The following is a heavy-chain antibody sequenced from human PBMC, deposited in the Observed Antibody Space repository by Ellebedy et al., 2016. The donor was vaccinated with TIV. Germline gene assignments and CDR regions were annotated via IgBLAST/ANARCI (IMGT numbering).Heavy chain of an antibody. D-gene: IGHD3-16*01. CDR3: ARDMGVLHNAFDI. Sequence: ASVKVSXKASRYTFTGYYMHWVRQAPGQGLEWMGWINPNSGGTNYAQKFQGRVTMARDTSISTAYMELSRLRSDDTAVYYCARDMGVLHNAFDIWGQGTMVTVSS. CDR2: INPNSGGT. CDR1: RYTFTGYY. V-gene: IGHV1-2*02. J-gene: IGHJ3*02.